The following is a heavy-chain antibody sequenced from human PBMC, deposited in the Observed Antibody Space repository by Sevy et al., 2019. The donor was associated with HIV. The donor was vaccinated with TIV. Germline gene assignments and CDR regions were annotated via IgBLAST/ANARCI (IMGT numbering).Heavy chain of an antibody. D-gene: IGHD3-10*01. J-gene: IGHJ5*02. CDR2: ISSSSITI. CDR3: ARDVLGPGGWFDP. CDR1: GFTFNIYS. Sequence: GGSLRLSCAASGFTFNIYSMSWVRQAPGKGLEWVSYISSSSITIYYADAVKGRFTISRDNAKNSLYLQMNSLRAEDTAVYYCARDVLGPGGWFDPWGQGTLVTVSS. V-gene: IGHV3-48*01.